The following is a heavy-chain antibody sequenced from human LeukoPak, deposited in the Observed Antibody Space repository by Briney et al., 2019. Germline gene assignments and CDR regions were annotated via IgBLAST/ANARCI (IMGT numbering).Heavy chain of an antibody. CDR3: ARGITMVRGVIRTRGYNWFDP. J-gene: IGHJ5*02. CDR2: IIPIFGTA. D-gene: IGHD3-10*01. CDR1: GGTFSSYA. Sequence: GSSVKVSCEASGGTFSSYAISWVRQAPGQGLEWMGGIIPIFGTANYAQKFQGRVTITTDESTSTAYMELSSLRSEDTAVYYCARGITMVRGVIRTRGYNWFDPWGQGTLVTVSS. V-gene: IGHV1-69*05.